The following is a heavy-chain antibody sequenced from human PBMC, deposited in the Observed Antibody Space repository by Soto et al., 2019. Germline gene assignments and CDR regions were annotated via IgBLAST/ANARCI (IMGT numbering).Heavy chain of an antibody. Sequence: RVSCVSSVLPFAVRYMAWVLQSTGKGLEWASVIYNDVTTYYSQSVEGRFTISRDTSKNTLYLQMDRLRDEDTAVYYCVRPLPSGQTHARDVWGQGTTVTVSS. J-gene: IGHJ6*01. CDR1: VLPFAVRY. D-gene: IGHD3-10*01. V-gene: IGHV3-53*01. CDR3: VRPLPSGQTHARDV. CDR2: IYNDVTT.